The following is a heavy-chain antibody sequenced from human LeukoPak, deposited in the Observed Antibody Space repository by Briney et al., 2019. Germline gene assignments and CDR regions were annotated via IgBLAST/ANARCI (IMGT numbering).Heavy chain of an antibody. V-gene: IGHV1-8*03. CDR2: VNPYSGDR. CDR3: ARTTSLTASGYDY. CDR1: GYTFTSYH. J-gene: IGHJ4*02. D-gene: IGHD4-17*01. Sequence: ASVKVSCKTSGYTFTSYHINWVRQATGPGLEWMGWVNPYSGDRGYAQKFQGRVSITSDTSISTAYMELSSLRSEDTAVYFCARTTSLTASGYDYWGQGTLVTVSS.